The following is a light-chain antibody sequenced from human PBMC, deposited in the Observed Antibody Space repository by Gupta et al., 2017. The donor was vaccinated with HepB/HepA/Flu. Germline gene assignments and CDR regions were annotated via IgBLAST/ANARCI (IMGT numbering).Light chain of an antibody. CDR2: DAS. Sequence: DIQMTQSPSSLSASVGDRVTITCQASQDISNYLNWYQQKPGKAPKLLIYDASKLETGVPSRFSGSGSGTDFTFTSSSRQAEDIAKYYCQQDYNLLTFGGGTKVEIK. V-gene: IGKV1-33*01. CDR1: QDISNY. CDR3: QQDYNLLT. J-gene: IGKJ4*01.